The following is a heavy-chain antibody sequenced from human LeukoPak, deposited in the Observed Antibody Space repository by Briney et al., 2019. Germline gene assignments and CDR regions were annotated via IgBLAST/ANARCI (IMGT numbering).Heavy chain of an antibody. D-gene: IGHD2-15*01. V-gene: IGHV4-39*01. CDR3: AGSSPFVVDL. J-gene: IGHJ2*01. CDR2: IYYSGST. CDR1: GGSISSTTYY. Sequence: PSETLSLTCTVSGGSISSTTYYWGWIRQPPGKGLEWIGSIYYSGSTYYNPSLKSRVTISVDTSKNQFSLKLSSVTAADTAVYYCAGSSPFVVDLWGRGTLVTVSS.